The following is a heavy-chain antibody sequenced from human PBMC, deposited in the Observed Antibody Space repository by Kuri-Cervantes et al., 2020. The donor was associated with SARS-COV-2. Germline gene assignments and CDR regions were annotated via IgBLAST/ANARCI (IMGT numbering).Heavy chain of an antibody. Sequence: SQTLSLTCVVYGGSFSGYYWTWIRQPPGKGLEWIGEINHGGSTNYNPSLKSRLTISVDTSENQFSLKLSSVTAADTAVYYCARASVVVTAIRYYYYGMDVWGQGTTVTVSS. CDR3: ARASVVVTAIRYYYYGMDV. CDR1: GGSFSGYY. CDR2: INHGGST. D-gene: IGHD2-21*02. J-gene: IGHJ6*02. V-gene: IGHV4-34*01.